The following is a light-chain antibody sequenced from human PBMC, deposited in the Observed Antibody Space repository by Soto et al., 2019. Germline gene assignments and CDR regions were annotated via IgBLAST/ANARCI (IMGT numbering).Light chain of an antibody. CDR3: QQRSDWPLT. V-gene: IGKV3-11*01. CDR1: QSVSSY. Sequence: EIVLTQSPTTLSLSPGERATLSCRASQSVSSYFAWYQQKPGQAPRLLIYDASTRAAGIPARFSGSGSGTDFTLNISSLEPEDVAVYYCQQRSDWPLTFGGGTKVEIK. J-gene: IGKJ4*01. CDR2: DAS.